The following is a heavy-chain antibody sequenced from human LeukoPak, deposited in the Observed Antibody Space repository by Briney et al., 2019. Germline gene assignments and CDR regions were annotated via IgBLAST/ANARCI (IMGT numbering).Heavy chain of an antibody. J-gene: IGHJ4*02. CDR3: AKASWVSNGDAVL. Sequence: GGSLRLSCAAAGFTFSSYAMSWVRQAPARGLEWVSSLRGDGSTFYADSVKGRFTLSRDESRNTVYFQLNSLRVEDTAVYYCAKASWVSNGDAVLWGQGTLVTVFS. D-gene: IGHD1-1*01. CDR1: GFTFSSYA. CDR2: LRGDGST. V-gene: IGHV3-23*01.